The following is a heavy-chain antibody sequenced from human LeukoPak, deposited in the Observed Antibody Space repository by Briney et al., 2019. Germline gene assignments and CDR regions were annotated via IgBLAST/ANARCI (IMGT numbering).Heavy chain of an antibody. CDR2: ISGSGGST. CDR1: GFTFSSYA. Sequence: GGSLRLSCAASGFTFSSYAVSWVRQAPGKGLEWVSAISGSGGSTYYADSVKGRFTISRDNSKNTLYLQMNSLRAEDTAVYYCAKGVGGYCSSTSCYDDAFDIWGQGTMVTVSS. V-gene: IGHV3-23*01. D-gene: IGHD2-2*01. CDR3: AKGVGGYCSSTSCYDDAFDI. J-gene: IGHJ3*02.